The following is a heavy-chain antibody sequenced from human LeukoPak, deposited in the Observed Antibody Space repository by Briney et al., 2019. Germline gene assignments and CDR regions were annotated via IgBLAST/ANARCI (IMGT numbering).Heavy chain of an antibody. J-gene: IGHJ4*01. CDR1: GGSISSSSYY. CDR3: ARGINGAKWLVPYYFDY. D-gene: IGHD6-19*01. CDR2: IYYSGST. V-gene: IGHV4-39*02. Sequence: SETLSLTCTVSGGSISSSSYYWGWIRQPPGKGLEWIGSIYYSGSTYYNPSLKSRVTISVDTSKSLFSLKLSSVTAPDTAVYYCARGINGAKWLVPYYFDYWGHGTLVTVSS.